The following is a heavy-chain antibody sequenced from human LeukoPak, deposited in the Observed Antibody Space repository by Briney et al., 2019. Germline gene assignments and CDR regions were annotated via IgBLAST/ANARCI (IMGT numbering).Heavy chain of an antibody. CDR3: AKDSGRAAAASPEGFDP. D-gene: IGHD6-13*01. V-gene: IGHV3-30*04. CDR1: GFTFSSYA. Sequence: GRSLRLSCAASGFTFSSYAMHWVRQAPGKGLEWVAVISYDGSNKYYADSVKGRFTISRDNSKNTLYLQMNSLRAEDTAVFYCAKDSGRAAAASPEGFDPWGQGTLVTVSS. J-gene: IGHJ5*02. CDR2: ISYDGSNK.